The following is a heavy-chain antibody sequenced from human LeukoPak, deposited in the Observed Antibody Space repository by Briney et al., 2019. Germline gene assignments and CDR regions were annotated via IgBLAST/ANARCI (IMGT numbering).Heavy chain of an antibody. J-gene: IGHJ3*02. CDR3: ATPLGVVAATPGAFDI. D-gene: IGHD2-15*01. CDR2: INPNSGGT. V-gene: IGHV1-2*06. CDR1: GYTFTGYY. Sequence: GASVTVSCKASGYTFTGYYMHWVRQAPGQGLEWMGRINPNSGGTNYAQKFQGRVTMTRDTSISKAYMELSRLRADDTAVYYCATPLGVVAATPGAFDIWGQGTMVTVSS.